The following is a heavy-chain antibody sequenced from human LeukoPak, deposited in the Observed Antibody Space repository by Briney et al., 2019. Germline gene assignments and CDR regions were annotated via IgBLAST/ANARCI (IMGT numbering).Heavy chain of an antibody. D-gene: IGHD6-13*01. CDR3: ARRSPSIAAAGTRPYYFDY. CDR2: INAGNGNT. J-gene: IGHJ4*02. V-gene: IGHV1-3*01. Sequence: ASVKVSCKASGYTFTNYAMNWVRQAPGQGLEWMGWINAGNGNTKYSQKFQGRVTITRDTSASTAYMELSSLRSEDTAVYYCARRSPSIAAAGTRPYYFDYWGQGTLVTVSS. CDR1: GYTFTNYA.